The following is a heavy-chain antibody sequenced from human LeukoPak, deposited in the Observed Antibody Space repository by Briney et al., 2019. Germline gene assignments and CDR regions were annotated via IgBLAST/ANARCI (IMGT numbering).Heavy chain of an antibody. CDR2: IYPGDSDT. CDR1: GYSFTSYW. Sequence: GESLKISCKGSGYSFTSYWIGWVRQMPGKGLEWLGFIYPGDSDTRYSPSFQGQVTISADKSISTAYLQWSSLKASDTAMYYCARQREYYYDSSGYYRAFDYWGQGTLVTVSS. V-gene: IGHV5-51*01. D-gene: IGHD3-22*01. CDR3: ARQREYYYDSSGYYRAFDY. J-gene: IGHJ4*02.